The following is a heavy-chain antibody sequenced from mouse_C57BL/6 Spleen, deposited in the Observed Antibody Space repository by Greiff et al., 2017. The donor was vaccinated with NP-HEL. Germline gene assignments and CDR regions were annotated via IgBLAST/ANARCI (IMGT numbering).Heavy chain of an antibody. CDR2: FYPGSGSI. D-gene: IGHD2-5*01. J-gene: IGHJ4*01. V-gene: IGHV1-62-2*01. Sequence: QVQLQQSGAELVKPGASVKLSCKASGYTFTEYTIHWVKQRSGQGLEWIGWFYPGSGSIKYIEKFKDKATLTADKSSSTVYMELSRLTSEDSAVYFCARHEEAYYSNYDYAMDYWGQGTSVTVSS. CDR3: ARHEEAYYSNYDYAMDY. CDR1: GYTFTEYT.